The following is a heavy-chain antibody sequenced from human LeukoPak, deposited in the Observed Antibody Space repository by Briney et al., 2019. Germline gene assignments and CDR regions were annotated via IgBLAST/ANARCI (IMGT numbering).Heavy chain of an antibody. CDR3: ARADHHSIDY. Sequence: PGGSLRLSCAASGFTFSWYYMSWVRQAPGKELEWVANINQDGSGTYYVDSVKGRFTISRDNAKNSLFLQLTTLRVDDTAVYYCARADHHSIDYWGQGTLVTVSS. V-gene: IGHV3-7*01. CDR2: INQDGSGT. CDR1: GFTFSWYY. J-gene: IGHJ4*02.